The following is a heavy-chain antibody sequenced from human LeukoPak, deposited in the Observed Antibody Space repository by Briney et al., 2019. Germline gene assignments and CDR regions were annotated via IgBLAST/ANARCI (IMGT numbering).Heavy chain of an antibody. CDR2: INHSGST. CDR1: GGSFSGYY. CDR3: ARNHHLLRYFDWGSYYFDY. D-gene: IGHD3-9*01. Sequence: SETLSLTCAVYGGSFSGYYWSWIRQPPGKGLEWIGEINHSGSTNYNPSLKSRVTISVDTSKNQFSLKLSSVTAADTAVYYCARNHHLLRYFDWGSYYFDYWGQGTLVTVPS. V-gene: IGHV4-34*01. J-gene: IGHJ4*02.